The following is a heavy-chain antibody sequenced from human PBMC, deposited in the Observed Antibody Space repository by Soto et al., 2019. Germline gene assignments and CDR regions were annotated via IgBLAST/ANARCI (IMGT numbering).Heavy chain of an antibody. D-gene: IGHD5-12*01. CDR3: AKDFWVNGDYDFVSPFDF. J-gene: IGHJ4*02. CDR2: IRARGDNI. Sequence: GSLRLSCAASGFTFSDYAMSWVRQAPGKGLEWVSGIRARGDNIFYTDSVEGRFTISRDNSRNMLYLQMNSLRAEDTALYYCAKDFWVNGDYDFVSPFDFWGQGTLVTVSS. V-gene: IGHV3-23*01. CDR1: GFTFSDYA.